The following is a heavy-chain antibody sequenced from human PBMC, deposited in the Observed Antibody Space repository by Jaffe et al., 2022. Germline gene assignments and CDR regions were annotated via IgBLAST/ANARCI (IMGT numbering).Heavy chain of an antibody. CDR2: IYTSGST. CDR3: VRESRYYYDSSGYYSYFDY. V-gene: IGHV4-61*02. D-gene: IGHD3-22*01. CDR1: GGSISSGSYY. Sequence: QVQLQESGPGLVKPSQTLSLTCTVSGGSISSGSYYWSWIRQPAGKGLEWIGRIYTSGSTNYNPSLKSRVTISVDTSKNQFSLKLSSVTAADTAVYYCVRESRYYYDSSGYYSYFDYWGQGTLVTVSS. J-gene: IGHJ4*02.